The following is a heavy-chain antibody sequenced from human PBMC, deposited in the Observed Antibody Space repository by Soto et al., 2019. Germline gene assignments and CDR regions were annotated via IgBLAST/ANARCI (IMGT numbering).Heavy chain of an antibody. CDR2: INPNGGST. J-gene: IGHJ5*02. CDR1: PDTFTSYY. D-gene: IGHD3-16*02. Sequence: SVKASFKAPPDTFTSYYIHWVRQAPGRGRAAMGIINPNGGSTRCAQTFQGRINTTTDTSPSTVYMELRSLRPEDTAVYYCARSSGGVFGIIIEGPNWLAPWGQGSMVTVSS. CDR3: ARSSGGVFGIIIEGPNWLAP. V-gene: IGHV1-46*01.